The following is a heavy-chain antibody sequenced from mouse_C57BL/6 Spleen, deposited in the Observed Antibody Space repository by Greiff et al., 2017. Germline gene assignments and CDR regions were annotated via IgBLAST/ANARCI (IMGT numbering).Heavy chain of an antibody. D-gene: IGHD3-2*02. CDR2: INPSTGGT. CDR1: GYSFTGYY. CDR3: ARRTAQATYFDY. J-gene: IGHJ2*01. V-gene: IGHV1-42*01. Sequence: EVQLQQSGPELVKPGASVKISCKASGYSFTGYYMNWVKQSPEKSLEWIGEINPSTGGTTYNQKFKAKATLTVDKSSSTAYMQLKSLTSEDSAVYYCARRTAQATYFDYWGQGTTLTVYS.